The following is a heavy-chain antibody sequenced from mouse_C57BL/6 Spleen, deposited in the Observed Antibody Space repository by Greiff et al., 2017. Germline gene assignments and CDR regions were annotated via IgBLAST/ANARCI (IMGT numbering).Heavy chain of an antibody. Sequence: QVQLQQPGAELVKPGASVKMSCKASGYTFTSYWITWVKQRPGQGLEWIGDLYPGSGSTTYNEKFQSKATLTVDTSSSTTYMQHSSLTSEDSAVYYCAGLQDFDYWGQGTTLTVSS. CDR3: AGLQDFDY. CDR2: LYPGSGST. J-gene: IGHJ2*01. V-gene: IGHV1-55*01. CDR1: GYTFTSYW. D-gene: IGHD2-4*01.